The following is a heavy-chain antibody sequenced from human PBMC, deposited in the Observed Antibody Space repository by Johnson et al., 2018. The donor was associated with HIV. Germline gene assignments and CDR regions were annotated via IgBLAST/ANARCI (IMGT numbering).Heavy chain of an antibody. V-gene: IGHV3-43D*03. Sequence: NSWDGGNTYYADSVKGRFTISRDNSKNSLYLQMNSLRAEDTAVYYCATSQYYYDSSGYNRQDAFDIWGQGTMVTVSS. CDR2: NSWDGGNT. D-gene: IGHD3-22*01. J-gene: IGHJ3*02. CDR3: ATSQYYYDSSGYNRQDAFDI.